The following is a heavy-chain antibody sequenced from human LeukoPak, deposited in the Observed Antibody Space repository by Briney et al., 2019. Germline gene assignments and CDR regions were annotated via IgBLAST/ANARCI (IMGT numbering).Heavy chain of an antibody. CDR1: GGSISSYY. Sequence: NPSETLSLTCTASGGSISSYYWSWIRQPPGKGLEWIAYINYRGSTNYNPSLKSRVTISADTSKNQFPLKLSSVTAADTAMYYCASGSHNWFDPWGQGTLVTVSS. V-gene: IGHV4-59*01. J-gene: IGHJ5*02. CDR2: INYRGST. CDR3: ASGSHNWFDP.